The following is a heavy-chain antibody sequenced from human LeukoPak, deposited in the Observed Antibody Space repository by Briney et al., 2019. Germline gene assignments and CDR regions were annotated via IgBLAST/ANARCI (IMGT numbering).Heavy chain of an antibody. CDR1: GFTVNINN. CDR3: ARATECSAKGWETFHI. V-gene: IGHV3-66*01. CDR2: IYSGGNT. J-gene: IGHJ3*02. D-gene: IGHD2-15*01. Sequence: PGGSLRLSCAASGFTVNINNTNCVRQAPGKGLEWVSVIYSGGNTYYADSVKDRFTISRDNSKNTLYLQMSGLRTEDTALYYCARATECSAKGWETFHIWGQGTMVTVSS.